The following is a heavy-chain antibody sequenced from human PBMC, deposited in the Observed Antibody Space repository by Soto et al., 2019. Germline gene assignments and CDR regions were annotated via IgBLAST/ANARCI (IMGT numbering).Heavy chain of an antibody. Sequence: QVQLVQSGAEVKKSGASVKVSCKASGYSFTAYYIHWVRQAPGQGFEWMGEISPNSGGTKFAQKFQGRVTMTRDTSITSVYMNLSNLSADDTAVYYCGKGRSGDVGIFYWGQGTLVTVYS. CDR2: ISPNSGGT. V-gene: IGHV1-2*02. CDR3: GKGRSGDVGIFY. D-gene: IGHD3-3*02. J-gene: IGHJ4*02. CDR1: GYSFTAYY.